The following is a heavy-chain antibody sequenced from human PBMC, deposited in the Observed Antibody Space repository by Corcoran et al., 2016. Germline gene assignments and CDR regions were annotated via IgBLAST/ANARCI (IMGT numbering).Heavy chain of an antibody. D-gene: IGHD3-22*01. Sequence: QVQLVQSGAEVKKPGASVKVSCKASGYTFTGYYMHWVRQAPGQGLEGMGWINPNSGGTNYAKKVQGRVTMTRDTSISTAYMELSRLRSADTAVYYCAGEGKGRYYYEGHNWFYPWGQGTLFTVSS. V-gene: IGHV1-2*02. CDR1: GYTFTGYY. CDR2: INPNSGGT. J-gene: IGHJ5*02. CDR3: AGEGKGRYYYEGHNWFYP.